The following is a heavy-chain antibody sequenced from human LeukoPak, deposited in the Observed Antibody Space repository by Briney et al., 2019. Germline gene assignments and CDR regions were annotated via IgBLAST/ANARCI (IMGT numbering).Heavy chain of an antibody. V-gene: IGHV5-51*01. CDR3: ARHSYDSSDFHYMDV. CDR2: IYPGDSDT. CDR1: GYSFNSYW. J-gene: IGHJ6*03. D-gene: IGHD3-22*01. Sequence: GESLKISCKGSGYSFNSYWVGWVRQMPGKGLEWMGIIYPGDSDTRYSPSFQGQVTISADKSISTAYLQWSTLRASDTAIYYCARHSYDSSDFHYMDVWGKGTTVTISS.